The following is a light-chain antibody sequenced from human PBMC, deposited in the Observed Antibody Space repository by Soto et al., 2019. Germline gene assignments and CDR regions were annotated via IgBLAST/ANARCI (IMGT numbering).Light chain of an antibody. J-gene: IGKJ1*01. CDR1: QTISRY. Sequence: DIQMTQSPSSLSASVGDRVTITCRASQTISRYLNWYQQKPGKAPKLLIYAASSLQSGVPSRFSGSGSGTDFTLTISSLQPDDFATYYCQHYNSYSEAFGQGNKGDIK. CDR3: QHYNSYSEA. V-gene: IGKV1-39*01. CDR2: AAS.